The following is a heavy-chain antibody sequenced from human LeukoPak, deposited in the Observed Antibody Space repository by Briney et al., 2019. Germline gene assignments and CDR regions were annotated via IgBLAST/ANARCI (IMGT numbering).Heavy chain of an antibody. Sequence: ASVKVSCKASGYTFTSYYMHWVRQAPGQGLEWMGIINPSGGSTSYAQKFQGRVTMTGDTSTSTVYMELSSLRSEDTAVYYCARDGEDIVVVGHYYGMDVWGQGTTVTVSS. J-gene: IGHJ6*02. V-gene: IGHV1-46*01. CDR3: ARDGEDIVVVGHYYGMDV. CDR1: GYTFTSYY. D-gene: IGHD2-15*01. CDR2: INPSGGST.